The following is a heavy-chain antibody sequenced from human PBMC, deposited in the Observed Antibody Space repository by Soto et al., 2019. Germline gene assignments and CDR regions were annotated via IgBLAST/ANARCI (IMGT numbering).Heavy chain of an antibody. V-gene: IGHV1-18*01. CDR2: ISAYNGNT. CDR1: GYTFTSYG. CDR3: ARSGYGSGSLNWFDP. D-gene: IGHD3-10*01. J-gene: IGHJ5*02. Sequence: ASVKVSCKASGYTFTSYGLSWVRQAPGQGLEWMGWISAYNGNTNYAQKLQGRVTMTTATSTTTAYMELRSLRSDDTAVDYCARSGYGSGSLNWFDPWGQGTLVTVSS.